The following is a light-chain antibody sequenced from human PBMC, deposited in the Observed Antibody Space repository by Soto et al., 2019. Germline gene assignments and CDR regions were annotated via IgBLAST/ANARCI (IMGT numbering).Light chain of an antibody. CDR2: AAS. Sequence: DIQMTQSPSSLSASVGDRVTITCRASQYINSYLAWYQQKPGKVPQIIIYAASTLQSGVPSRFRGNGSGTDFTLNIRSLQPEDVATYYCQNYDSAPYTFGPGTQVDI. CDR1: QYINSY. V-gene: IGKV1-27*01. CDR3: QNYDSAPYT. J-gene: IGKJ3*01.